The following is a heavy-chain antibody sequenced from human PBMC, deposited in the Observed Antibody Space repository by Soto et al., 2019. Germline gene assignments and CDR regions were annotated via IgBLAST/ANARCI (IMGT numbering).Heavy chain of an antibody. CDR3: ARVSIATPGRGIDH. Sequence: EVQLVESGGGLVQPGGSLRLSCAASGFTFSGFWMHWVRQAPGKGLVWVSRIHSNGIETTYADSVQGRFTISRDNAKNTLYLQMNSLRAEDTAVYSCARVSIATPGRGIDHWGQGTLVTVSS. CDR1: GFTFSGFW. D-gene: IGHD6-13*01. J-gene: IGHJ5*02. CDR2: IHSNGIET. V-gene: IGHV3-74*01.